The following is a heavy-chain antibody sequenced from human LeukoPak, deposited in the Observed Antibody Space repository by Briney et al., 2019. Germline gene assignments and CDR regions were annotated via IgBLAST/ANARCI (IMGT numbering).Heavy chain of an antibody. J-gene: IGHJ6*03. CDR1: GFTFSSYW. D-gene: IGHD6-13*01. CDR2: IKTDGSQI. V-gene: IGHV3-7*01. Sequence: PGGSLRLSCVASGFTFSSYWMTWVRQAPGKGLEWVANIKTDGSQIYYVDSVKGRFTISRDNAKNSLYLQMNSLRAEDTAMYYCARWPYIVAAGTSYYYYMDVWGKGTTVTVSS. CDR3: ARWPYIVAAGTSYYYYMDV.